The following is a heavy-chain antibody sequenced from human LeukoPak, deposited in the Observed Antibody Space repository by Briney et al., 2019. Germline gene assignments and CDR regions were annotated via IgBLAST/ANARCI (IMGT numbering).Heavy chain of an antibody. Sequence: GASVKVSCKASGYSLTNYGVNWVRQAPGQGLEWLGWISGYTGNTDYAQKFQGRVTMTTDTSTTTAYMELRSLRSDDTAVYYCARAPRVASTGRFDYWGQESLVTVSS. CDR2: ISGYTGNT. CDR1: GYSLTNYG. CDR3: ARAPRVASTGRFDY. V-gene: IGHV1-18*01. D-gene: IGHD6-13*01. J-gene: IGHJ4*02.